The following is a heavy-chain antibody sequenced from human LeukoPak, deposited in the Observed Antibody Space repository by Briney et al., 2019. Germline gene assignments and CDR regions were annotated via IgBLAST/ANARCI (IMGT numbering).Heavy chain of an antibody. D-gene: IGHD2-2*01. CDR3: ARLRCSSTSCYFYYYYYGMDV. V-gene: IGHV4-39*01. J-gene: IGHJ6*02. CDR2: IYYSGST. Sequence: SETLSLTCTVSGGSINSSSYYWGWIRQPPGKGLEWIGSIYYSGSTYYNPSLKRRVTISVDTSKNQFSLKLSSVTAADTAVYYCARLRCSSTSCYFYYYYYGMDVWGQGTTVTVSS. CDR1: GGSINSSSYY.